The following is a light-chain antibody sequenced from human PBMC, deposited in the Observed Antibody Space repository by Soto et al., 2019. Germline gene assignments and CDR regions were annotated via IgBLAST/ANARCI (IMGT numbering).Light chain of an antibody. J-gene: IGLJ2*01. CDR1: NTNVGARHY. CDR3: LVYGRGGTVV. V-gene: IGLV2-14*03. CDR2: EDS. Sequence: QSVLTQPASVSGSPGQSISISCTGSNTNVGARHYVPWYQQFPGKTPKFVIYEDSNRPSKVPARFSASKPGNSASLDITGLQPEDEAEYFCLVYGRGGTVVFGGGTQLTVL.